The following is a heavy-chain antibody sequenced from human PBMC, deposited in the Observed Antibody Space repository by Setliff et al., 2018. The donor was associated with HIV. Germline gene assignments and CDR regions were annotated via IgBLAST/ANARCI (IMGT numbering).Heavy chain of an antibody. CDR1: GGSMSTYY. D-gene: IGHD2-15*01. CDR3: ARVFPPIRGAPFGTPPGAFDI. J-gene: IGHJ3*02. V-gene: IGHV4-4*07. CDR2: VYTSGST. Sequence: PSETLSLTCSVSGGSMSTYYWSWIRQPAGKRLEWIGRVYTSGSTIYNPSLRSRVTMSVDTSKSQFSLKLNSVAAADTAVYYCARVFPPIRGAPFGTPPGAFDIWGQGTMVNVS.